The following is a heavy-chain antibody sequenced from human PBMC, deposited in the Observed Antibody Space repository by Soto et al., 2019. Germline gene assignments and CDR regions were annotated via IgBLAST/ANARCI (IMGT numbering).Heavy chain of an antibody. D-gene: IGHD2-2*01. CDR3: ARDLYCSSTSCRTMGGWFDP. CDR1: GYSISSGYY. J-gene: IGHJ5*02. V-gene: IGHV4-38-2*02. Sequence: KPSETLSLTCAVSGYSISSGYYWGWIRQPPGKGLEWIGSIYHSGSTYYNPSLKSRVTISVDTSKNQFSLKLSSVTAADTAVYYCARDLYCSSTSCRTMGGWFDPWGQGTLVTVSS. CDR2: IYHSGST.